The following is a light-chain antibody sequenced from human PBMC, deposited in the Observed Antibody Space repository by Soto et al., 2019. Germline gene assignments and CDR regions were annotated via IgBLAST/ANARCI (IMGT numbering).Light chain of an antibody. Sequence: DIQMTQSPSTLSASVGDRVTITCRASQSISSWLAWYQQKPWKAPKLLIYKASSLESGVPSRFSGSGAGTEFTLTNSSLQPDGFATYYCQQSFTFGPRNKVDL. CDR2: KAS. CDR3: QQSFT. J-gene: IGKJ3*01. V-gene: IGKV1-5*03. CDR1: QSISSW.